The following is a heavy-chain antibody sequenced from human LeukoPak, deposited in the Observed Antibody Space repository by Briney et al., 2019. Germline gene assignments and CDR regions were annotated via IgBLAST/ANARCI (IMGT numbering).Heavy chain of an antibody. V-gene: IGHV3-23*01. J-gene: IGHJ3*01. CDR2: ISGSGGST. Sequence: GGSLRLSGAASGFTFSSYAMSWVRQAPGKGLEWVSAISGSGGSTYYADSVKGRFTISRDNSKNTLYLQMNSLRAEDTAVYYCADGGVVVVPSSWGQGTMVTVSS. CDR1: GFTFSSYA. CDR3: ADGGVVVVPSS. D-gene: IGHD2-2*01.